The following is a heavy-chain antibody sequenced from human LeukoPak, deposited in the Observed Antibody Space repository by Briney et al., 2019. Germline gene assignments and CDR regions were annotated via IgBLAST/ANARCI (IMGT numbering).Heavy chain of an antibody. CDR1: GGSISSYY. CDR3: ARDRGTWNDDGFDY. V-gene: IGHV4-4*07. Sequence: SETLSLTCTVSGGSISSYYWSWIRQPAGKGLEWIGRIYISGSTNYNPSPKSRVTMSVDTSKDQFSLKLSSVTAADTAVYYCARDRGTWNDDGFDYWGQGTLVTVSS. J-gene: IGHJ4*02. CDR2: IYISGST. D-gene: IGHD1-1*01.